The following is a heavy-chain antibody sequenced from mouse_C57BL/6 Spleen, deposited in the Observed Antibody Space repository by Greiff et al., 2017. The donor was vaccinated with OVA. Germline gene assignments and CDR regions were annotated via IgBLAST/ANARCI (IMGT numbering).Heavy chain of an antibody. CDR2: IWSGGST. Sequence: VQVVESGPGLVQPSQSLSITCTVSGFSLTSYGVHWVRQSPGKGLEWLGVIWSGGSTDYNAAFISRLSISKDNSKSQVFFKMNSLQADDTAIYYCARTLFITTVVATPYAMDYWGQGTSVTVSS. D-gene: IGHD1-1*01. J-gene: IGHJ4*01. CDR1: GFSLTSYG. CDR3: ARTLFITTVVATPYAMDY. V-gene: IGHV2-2*01.